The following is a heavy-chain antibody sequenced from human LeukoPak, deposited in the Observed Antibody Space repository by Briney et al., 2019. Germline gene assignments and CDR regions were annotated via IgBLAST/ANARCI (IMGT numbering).Heavy chain of an antibody. Sequence: GGSLSLLCAVSRLTLSLYSMNWAREAPGKGRVWVSAITSRRSYIYYADSVKGRFTISRDNSKNTLYLQMNSLRPEDTAVYYCAKEWELGIDSWTGHTYTHFWGKGTTVFVSS. CDR3: AKEWELGIDSWTGHTYTHF. D-gene: IGHD3/OR15-3a*01. V-gene: IGHV3-21*01. CDR2: ITSRRSYI. CDR1: RLTLSLYS. J-gene: IGHJ6*04.